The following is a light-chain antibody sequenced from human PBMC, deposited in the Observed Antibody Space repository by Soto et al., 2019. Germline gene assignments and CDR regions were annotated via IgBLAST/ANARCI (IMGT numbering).Light chain of an antibody. Sequence: QSALTQPASVSGSPGQSITISCTGTSSDVGGYNYVSWYQQHPGTAPQLMISDVSHRPSGVSNRLSGSKSGNTASLTISGLQAEDEAEYFCSSYSSSSTWVFGGGTKLTVL. CDR3: SSYSSSSTWV. V-gene: IGLV2-14*01. CDR1: SSDVGGYNY. CDR2: DVS. J-gene: IGLJ3*02.